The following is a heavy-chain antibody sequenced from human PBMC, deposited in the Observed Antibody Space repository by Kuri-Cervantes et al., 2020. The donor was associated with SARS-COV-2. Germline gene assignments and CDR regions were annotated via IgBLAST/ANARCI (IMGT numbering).Heavy chain of an antibody. CDR3: ARAYRSGYLGF. D-gene: IGHD5-12*01. Sequence: SETLSLTCTVSGGSISSSSYYWGWIRQPPGKGLEWIGSIYYSGSTYYNPSLKSRVTISVDTSKNQFSLKLSSVTAADTAVYYCARAYRSGYLGFWGQGTLVTVSS. V-gene: IGHV4-39*01. CDR2: IYYSGST. J-gene: IGHJ4*02. CDR1: GGSISSSSYY.